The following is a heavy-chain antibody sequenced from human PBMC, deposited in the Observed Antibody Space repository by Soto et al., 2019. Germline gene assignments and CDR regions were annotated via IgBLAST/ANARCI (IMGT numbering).Heavy chain of an antibody. J-gene: IGHJ6*02. D-gene: IGHD3-3*01. CDR3: ARGTPPQYYDFWSGYSSYYYYDMDV. V-gene: IGHV4-39*01. Sequence: PSETLSLTCTVTGDSISSRSYYWGWIRQPPGKGLEWIGSIYYSGSTYNNPSLRSRVSMSIDTSKDQFSLKLKSVTAADTAVYYCARGTPPQYYDFWSGYSSYYYYDMDVWGQGTTVTVSS. CDR2: IYYSGST. CDR1: GDSISSRSYY.